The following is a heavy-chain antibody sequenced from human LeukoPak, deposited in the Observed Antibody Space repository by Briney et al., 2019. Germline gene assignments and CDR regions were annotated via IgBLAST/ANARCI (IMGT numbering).Heavy chain of an antibody. J-gene: IGHJ3*02. V-gene: IGHV3-73*01. CDR1: GFTFSGSA. D-gene: IGHD1-26*01. CDR3: TIVGAADAFDI. Sequence: GGSLRLSCAASGFTFSGSAMHWVRQASGEGLEWVGRIRSKANSYATAYAASVKGSFTISRDDSKNTAYLQMNSLKTEDTAVYYCTIVGAADAFDIWGQGTMVTVSS. CDR2: IRSKANSYAT.